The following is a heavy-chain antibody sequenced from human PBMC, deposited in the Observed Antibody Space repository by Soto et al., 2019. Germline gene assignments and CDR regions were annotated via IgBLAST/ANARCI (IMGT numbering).Heavy chain of an antibody. Sequence: WWSLRLSCAASGFTFSNGWMSWVRQAPGKGLEWVGHIKSETDGGTTDYAAPVKGRFTISRDDSKNTLYLQMNSLKTEDTAVYYCTTDSDLIDYWGQGTLVTVSS. CDR2: IKSETDGGTT. CDR3: TTDSDLIDY. D-gene: IGHD6-25*01. CDR1: GFTFSNGW. J-gene: IGHJ4*02. V-gene: IGHV3-15*01.